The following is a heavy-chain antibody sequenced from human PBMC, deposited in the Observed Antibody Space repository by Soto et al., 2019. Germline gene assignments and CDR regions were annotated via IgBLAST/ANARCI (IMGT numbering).Heavy chain of an antibody. CDR2: IYPSGST. Sequence: PSETLSLTCAVSGYSISSGYYWGWIRQPPGKGLEWIGSIYPSGSTYYNPSLKSRVPLSVDTSKNQFSLKLSSVPAEDTDVYYCARDWEGRGAFDIWGQGTMVTVSS. V-gene: IGHV4-38-2*02. J-gene: IGHJ3*02. D-gene: IGHD1-26*01. CDR3: ARDWEGRGAFDI. CDR1: GYSISSGYY.